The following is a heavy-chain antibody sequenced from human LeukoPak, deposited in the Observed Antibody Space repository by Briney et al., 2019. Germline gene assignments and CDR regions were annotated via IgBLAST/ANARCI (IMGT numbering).Heavy chain of an antibody. CDR3: AREGGYCYGDSCRYFDY. V-gene: IGHV3-21*01. CDR1: GFTFSSYS. J-gene: IGHJ4*02. Sequence: GGSLGLSCAASGFTFSSYSMNWVRQAPGKGLEWVSSVSTGSRDIYYADSVKGRFTISRDSAKNSLYLQMNSLRAEDTAVYYCAREGGYCYGDSCRYFDYWGQGTLVTVSS. CDR2: VSTGSRDI. D-gene: IGHD2-15*01.